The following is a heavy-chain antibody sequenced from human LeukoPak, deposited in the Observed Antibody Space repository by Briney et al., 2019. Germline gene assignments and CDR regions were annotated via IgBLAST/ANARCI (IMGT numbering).Heavy chain of an antibody. V-gene: IGHV3-33*01. Sequence: GGSLRLSCAASGFTFSSYGMHWVRQAPGKGLEWVAVIWYDGSNKYYADSVKGRFTISRDSSKNTLYLQMNSLRAEDTAVYYCAREGYSSSWYPWFDPWGQGTLVTVSS. D-gene: IGHD6-13*01. CDR3: AREGYSSSWYPWFDP. CDR2: IWYDGSNK. J-gene: IGHJ5*02. CDR1: GFTFSSYG.